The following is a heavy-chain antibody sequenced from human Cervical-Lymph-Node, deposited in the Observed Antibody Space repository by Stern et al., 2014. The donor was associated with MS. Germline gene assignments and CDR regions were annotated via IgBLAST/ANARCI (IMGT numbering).Heavy chain of an antibody. Sequence: VQLVESGAELKKPGASLKVSCKASGYTFTNYGISWVRQAPGQGLEWMGWSSGYNDDTYYVEKFQGRVPMTTDTSTSTAYLELRSLRSDDTAVYYCARDPHIAVAGTGGGFDPWGQGTLVTVSS. V-gene: IGHV1-18*01. CDR3: ARDPHIAVAGTGGGFDP. J-gene: IGHJ5*02. CDR2: SSGYNDDT. D-gene: IGHD6-19*01. CDR1: GYTFTNYG.